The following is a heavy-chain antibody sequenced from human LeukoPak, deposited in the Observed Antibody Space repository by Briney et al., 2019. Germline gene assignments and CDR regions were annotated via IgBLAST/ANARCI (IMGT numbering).Heavy chain of an antibody. CDR1: GGSISSYY. CDR2: IYYSGST. Sequence: PSETLSLTCTVSGGSISSYYWSWIRQPPGKGLEWIGYIYYSGSTNYNPSLKSRVTISVDTSKNQLSLKLSSVTAADTAVYYCARTWSGGSSWRTFDYWGQGTLVTVSS. D-gene: IGHD6-13*01. J-gene: IGHJ4*02. CDR3: ARTWSGGSSWRTFDY. V-gene: IGHV4-59*01.